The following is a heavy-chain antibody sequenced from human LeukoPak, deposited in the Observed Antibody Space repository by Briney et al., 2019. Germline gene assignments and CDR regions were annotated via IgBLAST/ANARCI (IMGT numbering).Heavy chain of an antibody. J-gene: IGHJ4*02. CDR2: IKKDGSEK. V-gene: IGHV3-7*01. CDR3: ARVPVGGTGY. Sequence: GGSVRLSCAASGFTFSSYWLSWVRQAPGKGLEWVANIKKDGSEKYYVDSVKGRFSISRDNAKNSLYLQMNSLRAEDTAVYYCARVPVGGTGYWGQGTLVTVSS. D-gene: IGHD6-19*01. CDR1: GFTFSSYW.